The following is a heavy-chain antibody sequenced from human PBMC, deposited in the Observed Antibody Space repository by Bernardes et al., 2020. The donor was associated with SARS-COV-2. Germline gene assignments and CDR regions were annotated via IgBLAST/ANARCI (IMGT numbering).Heavy chain of an antibody. CDR2: INAGNGNT. D-gene: IGHD3-10*01. CDR1: GYTFTSYA. J-gene: IGHJ5*02. CDR3: ARDHPVLLWSEVNWFDP. V-gene: IGHV1-3*01. Sequence: ASVKVSCKASGYTFTSYAMHWVRQAPGQRLEWMGWINAGNGNTKYSQKFQGRVTITRDTSASTAYMELSSLRSEDTAVYYCARDHPVLLWSEVNWFDPWGQGTLVTVSS.